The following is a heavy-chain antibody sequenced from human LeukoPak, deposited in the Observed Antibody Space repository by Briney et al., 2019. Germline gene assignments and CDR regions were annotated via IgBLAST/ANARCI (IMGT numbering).Heavy chain of an antibody. J-gene: IGHJ6*02. CDR1: GGSISSSNW. CDR2: IYHSGST. D-gene: IGHD2-2*01. V-gene: IGHV4-4*03. CDR3: ARECSSTSCYYYGMDV. Sequence: PETLSLTCAVSGGSISSSNWWSWVRQPPGKGLEWIGEIYHSGSTNYNPSLKSRVTISVDKSKNQFSLKLSSVTAADTAVYYCARECSSTSCYYYGMDVWGQGTTVTVSS.